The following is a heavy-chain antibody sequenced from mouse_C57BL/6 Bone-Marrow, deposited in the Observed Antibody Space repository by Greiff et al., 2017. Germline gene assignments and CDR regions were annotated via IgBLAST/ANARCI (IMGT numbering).Heavy chain of an antibody. J-gene: IGHJ1*03. CDR1: GFNIKDYS. D-gene: IGHD1-1*01. CDR3: ARSHDYGRSYWYFDD. V-gene: IGHV14-2*01. CDR2: IDPEDGET. Sequence: EVQLQHSGAELVKPGASVKLSCTASGFNIKDYSMHWVKQRTEQGLEWIGRIDPEDGETQYAPKVKGKATITADTSCNTAYLQLSSLTSEDTAVYSAARSHDYGRSYWYFDDWGTGTTVTVSS.